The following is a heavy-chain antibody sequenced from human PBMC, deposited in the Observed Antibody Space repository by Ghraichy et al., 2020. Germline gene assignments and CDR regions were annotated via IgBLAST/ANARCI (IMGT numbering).Heavy chain of an antibody. CDR2: INKDGSEK. D-gene: IGHD1-26*01. CDR3: ARSQWDYGMDV. V-gene: IGHV3-7*01. Sequence: GGSLRLSCAASKFTFSKYFMYWVRQAPGKGLEWVANINKDGSEKYYLDSVKGRFTIARDNDKGSLYLQMNSLRAEDTAVYYCARSQWDYGMDVWGQGTTVSVSS. J-gene: IGHJ6*02. CDR1: KFTFSKYF.